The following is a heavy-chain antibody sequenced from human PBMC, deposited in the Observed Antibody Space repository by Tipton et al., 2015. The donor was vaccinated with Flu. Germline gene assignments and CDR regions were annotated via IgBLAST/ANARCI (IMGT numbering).Heavy chain of an antibody. D-gene: IGHD4-11*01. CDR3: ARDYGNYGNGMDV. J-gene: IGHJ6*02. Sequence: TLSLTCTVSGGSISSHYWSWIRQPPGKGLEWIGYLSYSGITNYKPSLKSRVTISVDTSKNQFSLKLSSVTAADTAVYYCARDYGNYGNGMDVWGQGTTVTVSS. V-gene: IGHV4-59*11. CDR2: LSYSGIT. CDR1: GGSISSHY.